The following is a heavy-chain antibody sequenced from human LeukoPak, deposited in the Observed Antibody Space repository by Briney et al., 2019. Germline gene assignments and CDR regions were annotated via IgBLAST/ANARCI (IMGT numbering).Heavy chain of an antibody. D-gene: IGHD3-9*01. Sequence: GGSLRLSCAASGFTFSIHAMSWVRQAPGKGLEWVSGISESGSNTYYADSVKGRFTISRDNAKNKLYLQMNSLRAEDTAVYYCAKVILTGYYPHDAFDIWGQGTMVTVSS. CDR2: ISESGSNT. CDR1: GFTFSIHA. V-gene: IGHV3-23*01. J-gene: IGHJ3*02. CDR3: AKVILTGYYPHDAFDI.